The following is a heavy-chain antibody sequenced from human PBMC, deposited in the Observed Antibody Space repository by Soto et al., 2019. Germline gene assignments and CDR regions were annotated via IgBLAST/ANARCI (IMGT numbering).Heavy chain of an antibody. CDR2: ISTSGGRP. CDR3: ARSSDIVLMIYATFDS. Sequence: VGSLRLSCTASGITFSNYAMSWVRLAPRKGLEWVSTISTSGGRPYYADSVKGRFTISRDNAENSVYLQMNSLRAEDTAVYYCARSSDIVLMIYATFDSWGQGTLVTVSS. J-gene: IGHJ4*02. V-gene: IGHV3-23*01. D-gene: IGHD2-8*01. CDR1: GITFSNYA.